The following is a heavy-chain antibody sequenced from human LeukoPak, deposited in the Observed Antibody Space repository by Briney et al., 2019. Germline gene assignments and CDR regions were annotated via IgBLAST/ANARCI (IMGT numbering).Heavy chain of an antibody. CDR2: IYYSGST. CDR3: ARASVLRFLEWLSPNGAFDI. V-gene: IGHV4-38-2*02. Sequence: SETLSLTCTVSGYSISSGYYWGWIRQPPGKGLEWIGNIYYSGSTYYKPSLKSRVTISEDTSKNQFSLKLSSVTAADTAVYYCARASVLRFLEWLSPNGAFDIWGQGTMVTVSS. CDR1: GYSISSGYY. J-gene: IGHJ3*02. D-gene: IGHD3-3*01.